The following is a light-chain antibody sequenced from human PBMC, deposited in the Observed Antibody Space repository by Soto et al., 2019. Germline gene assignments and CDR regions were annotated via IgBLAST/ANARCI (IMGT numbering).Light chain of an antibody. CDR2: EVS. J-gene: IGLJ1*01. V-gene: IGLV2-14*01. CDR3: SSYTSISTLV. Sequence: QSALTQPASVSGSPGQSITISCTGTDSDIGAYNYVSWYQQHPGKAPKLMIYEVSDRPSGVSNRFSGPKSGNTASLTISGLQAEDEADYYCSSYTSISTLVFGSGTKVTVL. CDR1: DSDIGAYNY.